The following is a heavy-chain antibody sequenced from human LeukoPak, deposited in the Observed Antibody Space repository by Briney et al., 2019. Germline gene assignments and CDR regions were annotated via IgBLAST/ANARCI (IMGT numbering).Heavy chain of an antibody. CDR2: INAGNGNT. J-gene: IGHJ4*02. Sequence: ALVKVSCKASGYTFTSYAIHWVRQAPGQRLEWMGWINAGNGNTKYSQKFQGRVTITRDTSASTAYMELSSLRSEDTAVYYCARAPLTAAGTDFDYWGQGTLVTVSS. CDR3: ARAPLTAAGTDFDY. CDR1: GYTFTSYA. D-gene: IGHD6-13*01. V-gene: IGHV1-3*01.